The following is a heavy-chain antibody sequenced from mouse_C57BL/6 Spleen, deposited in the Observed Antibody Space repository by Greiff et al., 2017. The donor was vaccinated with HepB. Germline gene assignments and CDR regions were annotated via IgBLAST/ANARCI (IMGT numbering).Heavy chain of an antibody. D-gene: IGHD1-1*01. CDR3: TTFGYYGSRRG. CDR2: IDPENGDT. J-gene: IGHJ2*01. Sequence: VQLQQSGAELVRPGASVKLSCTASGFNIKDDYMHWVKQRPDQGLEWIGWIDPENGDTEYASKFQGKATITADSSSNTAYLQLSSLTSEDTAVYYCTTFGYYGSRRGWGQGTTLTVSS. V-gene: IGHV14-4*01. CDR1: GFNIKDDY.